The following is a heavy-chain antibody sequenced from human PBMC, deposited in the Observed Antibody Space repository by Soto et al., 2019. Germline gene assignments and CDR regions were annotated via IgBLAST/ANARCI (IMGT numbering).Heavy chain of an antibody. J-gene: IGHJ6*02. D-gene: IGHD3-3*01. CDR2: IIPIFGTA. CDR1: GGTLSSYA. V-gene: IGHV1-69*13. Sequence: SVKVSCKASGGTLSSYAISWVRQAPGQGLEWMGGIIPIFGTANYAQKFQGRVTITADESTSTAYMELSSLRSEDTAVYYCARDAPGITIFGVVHRYYYGMDVWGQGTTVTVSS. CDR3: ARDAPGITIFGVVHRYYYGMDV.